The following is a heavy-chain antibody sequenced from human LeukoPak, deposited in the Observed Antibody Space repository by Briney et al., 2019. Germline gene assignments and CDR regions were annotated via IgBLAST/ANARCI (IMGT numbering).Heavy chain of an antibody. CDR3: AKVHPNPGGPPRDVGF. D-gene: IGHD2-8*02. CDR1: GFTFSSYA. CDR2: ISGSGGST. V-gene: IGHV3-23*01. J-gene: IGHJ3*01. Sequence: SGGSLRLSCAASGFTFSSYAMSWVRQAPGKGLEWVSAISGSGGSTYYADSVKGRFTISRDNSKNTLYLQMNSLRAEDTAVYYCAKVHPNPGGPPRDVGFWGQGTMVTVSS.